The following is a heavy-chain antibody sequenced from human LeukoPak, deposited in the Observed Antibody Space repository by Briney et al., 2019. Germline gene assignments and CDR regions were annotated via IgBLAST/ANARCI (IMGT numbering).Heavy chain of an antibody. CDR2: ISAYNGNT. CDR3: ARVAIYDYVPREARIDY. V-gene: IGHV1-18*01. D-gene: IGHD3-16*01. J-gene: IGHJ4*02. Sequence: GASVKVSCKASGYTFTSYGISWVRQAPGQGLEWMGWISAYNGNTNYAQKLQGRVTMTTDTSTSTAYMELRSLRSDDTAVYYCARVAIYDYVPREARIDYWGQGTLVTVSS. CDR1: GYTFTSYG.